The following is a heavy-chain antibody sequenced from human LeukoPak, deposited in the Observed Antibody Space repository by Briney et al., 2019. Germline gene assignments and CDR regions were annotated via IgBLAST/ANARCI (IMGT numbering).Heavy chain of an antibody. CDR1: GYSFTSYW. D-gene: IGHD1-26*01. V-gene: IGHV5-51*01. J-gene: IGHJ4*02. CDR3: ARFALTEHYFDY. Sequence: GESLKISCKGSGYSFTSYWIGWVRQLPGKGLEWMAIVYPTDSDTRYNPSFQGQVTISADRSITTAYLQWNSLKASDTAVYYCARFALTEHYFDYWGLGTLVTVSS. CDR2: VYPTDSDT.